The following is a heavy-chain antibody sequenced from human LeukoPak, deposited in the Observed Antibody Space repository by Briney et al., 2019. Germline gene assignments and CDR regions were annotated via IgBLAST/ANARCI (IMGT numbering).Heavy chain of an antibody. V-gene: IGHV4-39*01. CDR1: SGSISSSSYY. J-gene: IGHJ4*02. D-gene: IGHD5-24*01. CDR2: IYYTGTT. Sequence: SETLSLTCTVSSGSISSSSYYWGWIRQPPGKGLEWIGNIYYTGTTYYNPSLKRRVTISVDTSKNQFSLKLNSVTAADTAVYYCARRAHGYNVNYYFDSWGQGTLVTVSS. CDR3: ARRAHGYNVNYYFDS.